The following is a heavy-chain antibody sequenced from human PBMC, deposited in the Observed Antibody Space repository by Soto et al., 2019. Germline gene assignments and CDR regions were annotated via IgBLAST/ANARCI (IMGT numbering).Heavy chain of an antibody. D-gene: IGHD6-6*01. CDR3: ENRRSSQNCLDT. V-gene: IGHV1-46*01. CDR2: INPSGGST. CDR1: GYTFTSYY. Sequence: ASVKVSCKASGYTFTSYYMHWVRQAPGQGLEWMGIINPSGGSTSYAQKFQGRVTMTRDTSTSTVYMELSSLRSEATAVYYCENRRSSQNCLDTWGQGTLVTVSS. J-gene: IGHJ5*02.